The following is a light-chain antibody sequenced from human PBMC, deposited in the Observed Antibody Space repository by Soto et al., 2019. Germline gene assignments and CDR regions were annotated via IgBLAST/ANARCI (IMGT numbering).Light chain of an antibody. CDR2: GAS. CDR1: QSVATN. V-gene: IGKV3-15*01. J-gene: IGKJ1*01. Sequence: EIVLTQSPATLSVARGERATLSCRASQSVATNLAWYQQKPGQPPRLLIYGASTRATGIPARFSGSGSGTEFTRTISSLQSVDFAVYSCQQYNNWPWTLGQGTKVDIK. CDR3: QQYNNWPWT.